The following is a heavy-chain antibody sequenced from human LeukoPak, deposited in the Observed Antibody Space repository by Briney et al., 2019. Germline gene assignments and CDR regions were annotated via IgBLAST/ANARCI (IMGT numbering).Heavy chain of an antibody. CDR1: GGSISGYF. D-gene: IGHD4-23*01. CDR3: ARTRGYGGNSPRAFDI. CDR2: ILYSGST. J-gene: IGHJ3*02. V-gene: IGHV4-59*01. Sequence: PSEPLSLTCTVSGGSISGYFWSWVWQPPGKGVEWIAYILYSGSTNYNPSLKSRVTISVDTSKNQFSLMLTSVTAADTAVYYCARTRGYGGNSPRAFDIWGQGTMVTVSS.